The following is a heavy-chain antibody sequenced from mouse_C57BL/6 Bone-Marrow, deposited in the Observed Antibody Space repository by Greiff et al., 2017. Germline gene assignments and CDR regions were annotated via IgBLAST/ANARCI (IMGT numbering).Heavy chain of an antibody. CDR2: IYPRSGNT. Sequence: VKLMESGAELARPGASVKLSCKASGYTFTSYGISWVKQRTGQGLEWIGEIYPRSGNTYYNEKFKGKATLTADKSSRTAYMELRSLTSEDSAVYFCASPSYGSPYYFDYWGQGTTLTVSS. V-gene: IGHV1-81*01. CDR1: GYTFTSYG. J-gene: IGHJ2*01. CDR3: ASPSYGSPYYFDY. D-gene: IGHD1-1*01.